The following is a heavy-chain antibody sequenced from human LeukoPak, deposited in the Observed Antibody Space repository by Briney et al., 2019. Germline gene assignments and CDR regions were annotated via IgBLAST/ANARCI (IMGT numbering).Heavy chain of an antibody. J-gene: IGHJ4*02. Sequence: GGSLRLSCAASGFTFSYYWMNWVRQAPGKGLEWVSSISSSSSYIYYADSVKGRFTISRDNAKNSLFLQMNSLRAEDTAVYYCANQHMDYFDYWGQGTLVTVSS. CDR3: ANQHMDYFDY. CDR1: GFTFSYYW. V-gene: IGHV3-21*04. D-gene: IGHD2-21*01. CDR2: ISSSSSYI.